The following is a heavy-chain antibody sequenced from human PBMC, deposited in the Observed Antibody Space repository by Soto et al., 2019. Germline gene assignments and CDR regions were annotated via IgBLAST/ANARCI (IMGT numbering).Heavy chain of an antibody. CDR3: AGFYYYDSGSYVRWLDP. CDR2: IYYTGST. D-gene: IGHD3-10*01. Sequence: TSETLSLTCTVSGGPVSSGSFYWSWIRQPPGKGLEWIGYIYYTGSTDYNPSLKSRVTISVDTSKNQFSLRLSSVTAADTAVYFCAGFYYYDSGSYVRWLDPWGQGTLVTVSS. J-gene: IGHJ5*02. V-gene: IGHV4-61*01. CDR1: GGPVSSGSFY.